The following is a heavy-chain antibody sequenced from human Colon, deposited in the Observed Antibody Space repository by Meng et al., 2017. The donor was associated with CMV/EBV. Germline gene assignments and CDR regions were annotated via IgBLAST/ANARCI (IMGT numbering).Heavy chain of an antibody. Sequence: SETLSLTCGVTGGSLSGYFWSWIRQPPGKGLEWMGEMSDRGSPNYNPSLKSRVTMSLDTSKNHFSLKLASVTAADTAVYFCVRYLGGELQLWGVVPDTWGQGTLVTVSS. CDR1: GGSLSGYF. D-gene: IGHD1-26*01. CDR3: VRYLGGELQLWGVVPDT. V-gene: IGHV4-34*01. CDR2: MSDRGSP. J-gene: IGHJ5*02.